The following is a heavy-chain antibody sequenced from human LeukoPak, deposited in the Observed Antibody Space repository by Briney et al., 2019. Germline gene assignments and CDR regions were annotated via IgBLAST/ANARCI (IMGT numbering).Heavy chain of an antibody. Sequence: PGGSLRLSCAASGFTFSTYWMHWVRQAPGEGLVWVSRIKSDGSDTSYADSVRGRFTISRDNAENTLYLQMNSLRAEDTAVYYCARGFWTGVEYWGQGALVTVSS. V-gene: IGHV3-74*01. CDR2: IKSDGSDT. J-gene: IGHJ4*02. CDR1: GFTFSTYW. D-gene: IGHD3/OR15-3a*01. CDR3: ARGFWTGVEY.